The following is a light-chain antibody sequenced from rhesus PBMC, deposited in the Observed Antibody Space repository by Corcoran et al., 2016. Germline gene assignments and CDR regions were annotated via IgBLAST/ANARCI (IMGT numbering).Light chain of an antibody. Sequence: DIQMTQSPSSLSASVGDRVTITCRASQGLSRYLNWYQQKPGKAPKLRFYYANVLESGVATRFSGSGSGTEFTLTIRSLQPDDFATYDDQQYNSLPLTFGGGTKVEIK. V-gene: IGKV1-32*01. J-gene: IGKJ4*01. CDR3: QQYNSLPLT. CDR2: YAN. CDR1: QGLSRY.